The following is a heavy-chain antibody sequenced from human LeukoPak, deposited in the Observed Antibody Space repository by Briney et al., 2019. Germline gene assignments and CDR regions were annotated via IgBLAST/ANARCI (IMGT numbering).Heavy chain of an antibody. CDR2: IYYSGST. V-gene: IGHV4-59*12. Sequence: SETLSLTCTVSGGSISSYYWSWIRQPPGKGLEWIGYIYYSGSTNYNPSLKSRVTISVDTSKNQFSLKLSSVTAADTAVYYCARYASGWSSYYLDFWGQGTLVTVSS. D-gene: IGHD6-19*01. CDR1: GGSISSYY. J-gene: IGHJ4*02. CDR3: ARYASGWSSYYLDF.